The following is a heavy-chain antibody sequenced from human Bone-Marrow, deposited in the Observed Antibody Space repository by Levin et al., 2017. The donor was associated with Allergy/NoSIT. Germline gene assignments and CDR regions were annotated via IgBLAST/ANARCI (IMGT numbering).Heavy chain of an antibody. CDR1: GGSISSSSYY. J-gene: IGHJ4*02. Sequence: SQTLSLTCTVSGGSISSSSYYWGWIRQPPGKGLEWIGSIYYSGSTYYNPSLKSRVTISVDTSKNQFSLKLSSVTAADTAVYYCARVPTSGGLRNPFDYWGQGTLVTVSS. D-gene: IGHD3-16*01. CDR3: ARVPTSGGLRNPFDY. CDR2: IYYSGST. V-gene: IGHV4-39*01.